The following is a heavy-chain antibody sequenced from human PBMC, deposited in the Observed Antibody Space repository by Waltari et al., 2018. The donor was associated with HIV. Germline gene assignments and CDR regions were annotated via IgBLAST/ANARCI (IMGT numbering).Heavy chain of an antibody. Sequence: QVQLQQWGAGLLKPSETLSLTCAVHGWSFSGYYWSWIRQPPGKGLEGIGEINHSGSTNYNPSLKSGVTISGDTSKSQFSLKLSSVTAADTAVYYCARGSRLDIVVVVAAPYFDYWGQGTLVTVAS. D-gene: IGHD2-15*01. V-gene: IGHV4-34*01. CDR3: ARGSRLDIVVVVAAPYFDY. J-gene: IGHJ4*02. CDR2: INHSGST. CDR1: GWSFSGYY.